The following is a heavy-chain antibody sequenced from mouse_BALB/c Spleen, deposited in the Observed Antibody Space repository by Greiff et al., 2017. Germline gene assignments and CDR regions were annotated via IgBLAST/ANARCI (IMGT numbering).Heavy chain of an antibody. Sequence: EVKLVESGGGLVQPGGSLRLSCATSGFTFTDYYMSWVRQPPGKALEWLGFIRNKANGYTTEYSASVKGRFTISRDNSQSILYLQMNTLRAEDSATYYCARDSYYRYDGAWFAYGGQGTLVTVSA. CDR2: IRNKANGYTT. CDR1: GFTFTDYY. D-gene: IGHD2-14*01. J-gene: IGHJ3*01. V-gene: IGHV7-3*02. CDR3: ARDSYYRYDGAWFAY.